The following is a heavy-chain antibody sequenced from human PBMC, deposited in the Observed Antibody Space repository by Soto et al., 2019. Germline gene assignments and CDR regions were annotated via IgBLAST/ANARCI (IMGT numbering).Heavy chain of an antibody. CDR1: GFTVNSNY. CDR2: VYSGCST. D-gene: IGHD3-10*01. V-gene: IGHV3-53*01. J-gene: IGHJ3*02. Sequence: EVQLVESGGGLIQPGGSLRLSGAASGFTVNSNYMSWVRQAPGKGLECVSAVYSGCSTYYADCVKGRFTNSSDNSNHPLFLQMNSLRAEDTAVYYCASLLDYYGTYPFDIWGQRTMVTVSS. CDR3: ASLLDYYGTYPFDI.